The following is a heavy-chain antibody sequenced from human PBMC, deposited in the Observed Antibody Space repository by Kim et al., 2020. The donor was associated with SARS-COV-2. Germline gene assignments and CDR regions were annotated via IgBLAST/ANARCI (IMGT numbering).Heavy chain of an antibody. J-gene: IGHJ4*02. CDR1: GFTFSNYG. CDR3: AKASTKFVSYYFDY. CDR2: IASDGINK. D-gene: IGHD3-10*02. V-gene: IGHV3-30*18. Sequence: GGSLRLSCAASGFTFSNYGMHWVRQAPGKGLEWVAVIASDGINKVYVDSVKGRFTISRDNSKNTLYLQMDSLRAEDTAVFYCAKASTKFVSYYFDYWGQGALVTVSS.